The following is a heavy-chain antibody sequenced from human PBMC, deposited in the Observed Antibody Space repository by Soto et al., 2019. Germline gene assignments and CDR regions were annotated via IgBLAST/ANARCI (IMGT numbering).Heavy chain of an antibody. V-gene: IGHV1-18*01. CDR3: ARDGPTTDY. CDR1: GYTFSSYH. Sequence: QVQLVQSGAEVKKPGASVKVSCKASGYTFSSYHISWVRQAPGQGLEWMGWISAYNGNTNYAQKLQGRVTMTTDTSTSTAYRELRRRRSEDTAVYYCARDGPTTDYGGQGILVTVSS. D-gene: IGHD1-1*01. J-gene: IGHJ4*02. CDR2: ISAYNGNT.